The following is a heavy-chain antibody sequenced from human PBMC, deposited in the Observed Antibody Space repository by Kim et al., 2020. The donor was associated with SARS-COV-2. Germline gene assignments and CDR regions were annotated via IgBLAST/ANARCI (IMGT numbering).Heavy chain of an antibody. CDR2: ISYSGRS. J-gene: IGHJ5*02. D-gene: IGHD3-16*01. CDR3: AGLKADSSRLWGRPSLWFGP. CDR1: DDSITKKNDC. V-gene: IGHV4-39*01. Sequence: SETLSLTCSVPDDSITKKNDCWACIREPSGRGCDRSVIISYSGRSYFSSFIKSRGTISLDTSKNQFSLNLRSVTAADTAVYYCAGLKADSSRLWGRPSLWFGPWGQGVLVTVSS.